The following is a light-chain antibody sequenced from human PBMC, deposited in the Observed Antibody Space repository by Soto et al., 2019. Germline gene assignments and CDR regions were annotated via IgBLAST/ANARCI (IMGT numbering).Light chain of an antibody. V-gene: IGKV3-20*01. Sequence: EIVLTQDPGTLSLSPGERASLSCRASQSVSSNYLAWFQQIPGQAPRLLISTASSRATDIPDRFSGSGSGTDFTLTISRLEPEDFAVYYCHQYGSSPYTFGQGTRLEIK. CDR2: TAS. J-gene: IGKJ5*01. CDR1: QSVSSNY. CDR3: HQYGSSPYT.